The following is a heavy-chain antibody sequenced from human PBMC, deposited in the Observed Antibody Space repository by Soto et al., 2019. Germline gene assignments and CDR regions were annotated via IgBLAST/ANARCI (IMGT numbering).Heavy chain of an antibody. J-gene: IGHJ4*02. CDR3: GAGQYFSDY. V-gene: IGHV3-30*03. D-gene: IGHD6-13*01. Sequence: GGSLRLSCKVSGFTFNDCGMHWVRQAPGKGLEWVALISYDGSDKYYADSVKGRFTISRDNSKNTLYLQMNSLRVEDTAVYYCGAGQYFSDYWGQGTLVTVSS. CDR1: GFTFNDCG. CDR2: ISYDGSDK.